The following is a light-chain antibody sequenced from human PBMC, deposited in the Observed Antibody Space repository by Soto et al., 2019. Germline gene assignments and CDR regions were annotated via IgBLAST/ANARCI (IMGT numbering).Light chain of an antibody. J-gene: IGKJ1*01. V-gene: IGKV2-28*01. CDR1: QSLLHSNGYNY. Sequence: DIVMTQSPLSLPVTPGEQTSNSCRSSQSLLHSNGYNYLDWYLQKPGQSPQLLIYLGSNRASGVPDRFSGSGSGTDFTLKISRVEAVDVGVYYCMQALQTPTFGQGTKVEIK. CDR2: LGS. CDR3: MQALQTPT.